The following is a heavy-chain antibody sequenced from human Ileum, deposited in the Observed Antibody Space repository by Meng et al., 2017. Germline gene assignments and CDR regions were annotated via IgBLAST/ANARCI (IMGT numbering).Heavy chain of an antibody. CDR1: GITFTTYT. J-gene: IGHJ4*02. D-gene: IGHD1-26*01. V-gene: IGHV3-30*04. CDR3: ARESAAYRTFDY. Sequence: GESLKISCAVSGITFTTYTMHWVRQAPGRGLEWLAFVSFDGNNIYYADSVKGRFTISRDNSKNTLYLQMNGLTVEDTALYHCARESAAYRTFDYWGQGTLVTVSS. CDR2: VSFDGNNI.